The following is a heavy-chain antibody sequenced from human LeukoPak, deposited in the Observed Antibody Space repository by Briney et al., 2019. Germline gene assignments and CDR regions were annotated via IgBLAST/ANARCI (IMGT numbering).Heavy chain of an antibody. CDR2: INTDGSST. J-gene: IGHJ5*02. Sequence: GGSLRLSCAASGFTFSSYWMHWVRQAPGKGLVWVSRINTDGSSTYYADSVKGRFTISRDNSKNTLYLQMNSLRAEDTAVYYCAKGNRDQLLLVRWFDPWGQGTLVTVSS. V-gene: IGHV3-74*01. D-gene: IGHD2-2*01. CDR1: GFTFSSYW. CDR3: AKGNRDQLLLVRWFDP.